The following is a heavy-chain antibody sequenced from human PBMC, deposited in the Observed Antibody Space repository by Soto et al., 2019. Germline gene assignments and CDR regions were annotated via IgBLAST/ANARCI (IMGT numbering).Heavy chain of an antibody. Sequence: QVQLVQSGAEVKKPGSSVKVSCKASGGTFSSYAISWVRQAPGQGLEWMGGIIPIFGTANYAQKFQGRVTITADESTSTAYMELSSMRSEDTAAYYCARDRYFDWLLYHRGMAVWGQGTTVTVSS. CDR1: GGTFSSYA. D-gene: IGHD3-9*01. CDR2: IIPIFGTA. J-gene: IGHJ6*02. CDR3: ARDRYFDWLLYHRGMAV. V-gene: IGHV1-69*12.